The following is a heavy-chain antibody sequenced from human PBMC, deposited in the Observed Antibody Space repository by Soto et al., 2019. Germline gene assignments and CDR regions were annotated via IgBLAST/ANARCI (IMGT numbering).Heavy chain of an antibody. CDR3: ARLMTTVTTYYYYYYMDV. CDR1: GYTFTSYG. D-gene: IGHD4-4*01. Sequence: ASVKVSCKASGYTFTSYGISWVRQAPGQGLEWMGWISAYNGNTNYAQKLQGRVTMTTDTSTSTAYMELRSLRSDDTAVYYCARLMTTVTTYYYYYYMDVWGKGTTVTV. V-gene: IGHV1-18*01. CDR2: ISAYNGNT. J-gene: IGHJ6*03.